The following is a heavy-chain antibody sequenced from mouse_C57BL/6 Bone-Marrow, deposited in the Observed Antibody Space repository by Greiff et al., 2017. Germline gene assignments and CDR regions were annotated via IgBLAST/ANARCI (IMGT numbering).Heavy chain of an antibody. D-gene: IGHD1-1*01. CDR3: AYYGSKGY. J-gene: IGHJ2*01. V-gene: IGHV1-4*01. CDR1: GYTFTRYT. CDR2: INPSSGYT. Sequence: VKLQPSGAELARPGASVKMSCKASGYTFTRYTMHWVKQRPGQGLEWIGYINPSSGYTKYNQKFKDKATLTADKSSSTAYMQLSSLTSEDSAVYYCAYYGSKGYWGQVTTLTVSS.